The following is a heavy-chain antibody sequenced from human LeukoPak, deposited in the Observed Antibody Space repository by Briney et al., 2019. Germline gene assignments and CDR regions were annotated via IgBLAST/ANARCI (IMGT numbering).Heavy chain of an antibody. CDR3: ARDGCTSTTCSTLGGFSS. CDR2: IKQDGFEK. Sequence: GGSLRLSCAASGFTFSNFWMSWVRQAPGRGLEWVANIKQDGFEKYYVDSVRGRVTISRDNAKNSLSLQMNSLRAEDTAVYYCARDGCTSTTCSTLGGFSSWGQGTLVTVSS. J-gene: IGHJ5*02. V-gene: IGHV3-7*01. D-gene: IGHD2-2*01. CDR1: GFTFSNFW.